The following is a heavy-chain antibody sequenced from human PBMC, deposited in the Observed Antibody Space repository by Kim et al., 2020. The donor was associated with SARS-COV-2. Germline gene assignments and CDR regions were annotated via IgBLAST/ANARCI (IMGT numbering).Heavy chain of an antibody. D-gene: IGHD2-2*01. CDR1: GFTFSSYG. V-gene: IGHV3-33*01. CDR2: IWYDGSNK. J-gene: IGHJ4*02. Sequence: GGSLRLSCAASGFTFSSYGMHWVRQAPGKGLEWVAVIWYDGSNKYYADSVKGRFTISRDNSKNTLYLQMNSLRAEDTAVYYCARDPVGYCSSTSCHSFDYWGQGTLVTVSS. CDR3: ARDPVGYCSSTSCHSFDY.